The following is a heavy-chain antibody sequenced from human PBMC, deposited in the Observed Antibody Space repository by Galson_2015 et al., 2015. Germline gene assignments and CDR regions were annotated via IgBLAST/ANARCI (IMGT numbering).Heavy chain of an antibody. V-gene: IGHV1-46*01. CDR2: IHSSGGNT. CDR3: AGDSGANSGSSTDFDY. J-gene: IGHJ4*02. Sequence: SVKVSCKASAYTLATYFMHWVRQAPGQGLEWMGIIHSSGGNTNYAQKFRGRVTMTRDTSTSTVYMELSSLRSEDTAVYYCAGDSGANSGSSTDFDYWGQGTLVTVSS. D-gene: IGHD1-26*01. CDR1: AYTLATYF.